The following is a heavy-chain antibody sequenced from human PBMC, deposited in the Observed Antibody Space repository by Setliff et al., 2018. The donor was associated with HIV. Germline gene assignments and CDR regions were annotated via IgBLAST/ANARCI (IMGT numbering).Heavy chain of an antibody. CDR2: INAGTGDI. D-gene: IGHD6-6*01. CDR3: ARDAPRNTEAAPDY. J-gene: IGHJ4*02. V-gene: IGHV1-3*01. Sequence: ASVKVSCKGSGYAFVTYAMHWVRQAPGQRLEWMGWINAGTGDIEYSQKFQGRVTITRDRSANTVYMELIRLTSADTAVYYCARDAPRNTEAAPDYWGQGTLVTVSS. CDR1: GYAFVTYA.